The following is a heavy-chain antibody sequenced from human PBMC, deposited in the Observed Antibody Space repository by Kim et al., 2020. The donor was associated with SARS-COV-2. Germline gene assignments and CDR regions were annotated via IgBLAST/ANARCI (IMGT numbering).Heavy chain of an antibody. J-gene: IGHJ6*02. CDR3: ARDWITMVRGVRTYYGMDV. CDR1: GGSISSYY. D-gene: IGHD3-10*01. V-gene: IGHV4-59*13. CDR2: IYYSGST. Sequence: SETLSLTCTVSGGSISSYYWSWIRQPPGKGLEWIGYIYYSGSTNYNPSLKSRVTISVDTSKNQFSLKLSSVTAADTAVYYCARDWITMVRGVRTYYGMDVWGQGTTVTVSS.